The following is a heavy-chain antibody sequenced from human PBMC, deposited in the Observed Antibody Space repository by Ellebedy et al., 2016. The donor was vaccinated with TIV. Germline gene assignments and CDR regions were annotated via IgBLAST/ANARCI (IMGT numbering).Heavy chain of an antibody. CDR2: ISDDGNDK. Sequence: GGSLRLXXAASGFIFSRYGIHWVRQAPGKGLEWVAVISDDGNDKYYTDSVKGRVTISRDNSKIRVYLQMNSLRVEDTAVYYCAKVRSPDFYNNYGMDVWGQGTTVTVSS. V-gene: IGHV3-30*18. CDR3: AKVRSPDFYNNYGMDV. J-gene: IGHJ6*02. CDR1: GFIFSRYG. D-gene: IGHD1-14*01.